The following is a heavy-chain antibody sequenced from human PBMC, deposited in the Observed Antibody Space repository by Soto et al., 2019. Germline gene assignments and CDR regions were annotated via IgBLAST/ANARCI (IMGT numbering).Heavy chain of an antibody. J-gene: IGHJ3*02. Sequence: QVQLVQSGAEVQKPGSSVKVSCKASGGTFSSYTISWVRQAPGQGLEWMGMIIPILGIANYGQKFQGRVTITADKSTSTAYMELSSLRSEDTAVYCCARTFKPAHAFDIWGQGTMVTVSS. CDR2: IIPILGIA. CDR1: GGTFSSYT. CDR3: ARTFKPAHAFDI. V-gene: IGHV1-69*02.